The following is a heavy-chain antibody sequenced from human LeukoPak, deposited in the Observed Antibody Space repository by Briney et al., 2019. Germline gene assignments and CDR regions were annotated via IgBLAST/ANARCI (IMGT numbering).Heavy chain of an antibody. CDR3: AKEKWGGFDY. Sequence: GGSLRLSCAASGFTFDDYAMHWVRQAPGKGLEWVSGISWNSGSIGYADSVKGRFTISRDNAKNSLYLQMNSLRAEDTALYYCAKEKWGGFDYWGQGTLVTVSS. CDR2: ISWNSGSI. CDR1: GFTFDDYA. V-gene: IGHV3-9*01. D-gene: IGHD1-26*01. J-gene: IGHJ4*02.